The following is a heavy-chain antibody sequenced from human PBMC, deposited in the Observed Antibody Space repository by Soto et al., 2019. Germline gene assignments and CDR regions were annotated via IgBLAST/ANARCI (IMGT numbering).Heavy chain of an antibody. Sequence: SETLSLTCTVSGDSMSTYYWSWIRQPPGKGLEWIAYIYHSGSTTYVNHAGGTNYNPSLKSRVTISLDTSRNQFSLNLTSMTAADTAVYYCARGSTRFDTWGQGTLVTVSS. D-gene: IGHD2-2*01. V-gene: IGHV4-59*01. J-gene: IGHJ5*02. CDR2: IYHSGSTTYVNHAGGT. CDR3: ARGSTRFDT. CDR1: GDSMSTYY.